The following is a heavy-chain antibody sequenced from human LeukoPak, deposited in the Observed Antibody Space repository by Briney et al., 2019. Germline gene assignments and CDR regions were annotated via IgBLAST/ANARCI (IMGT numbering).Heavy chain of an antibody. CDR3: ARALAADNWFDP. V-gene: IGHV3-21*01. Sequence: GGSLRLSCAASGFTFSSYSMNWVRQAPGKGLEWGSSISSSSSYIYYADSVKGRFTISRDNAKNSLYLQMNSLRAEDTAVYYCARALAADNWFDPWGQGTLVTVSS. CDR1: GFTFSSYS. CDR2: ISSSSSYI. J-gene: IGHJ5*02. D-gene: IGHD6-13*01.